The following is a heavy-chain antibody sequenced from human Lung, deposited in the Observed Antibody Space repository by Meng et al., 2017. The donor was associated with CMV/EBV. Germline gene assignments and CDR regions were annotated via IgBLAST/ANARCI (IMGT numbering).Heavy chain of an antibody. CDR2: IFRSGTTK. J-gene: IGHJ4*02. CDR3: GTFDY. CDR1: GLTFSSYE. V-gene: IGHV3-48*03. Sequence: GESLKISCKASGLTFSSYEMIWVRQAPGRGLEWVSYIFRSGTTKSYADAVKGRFTISRDSDKNSLYLQMNSLRAEDTAVYYCGTFDYWGRGTSVTLL.